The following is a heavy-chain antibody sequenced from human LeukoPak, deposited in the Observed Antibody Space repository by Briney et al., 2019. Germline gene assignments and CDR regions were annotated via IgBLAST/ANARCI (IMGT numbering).Heavy chain of an antibody. CDR3: ARDYGSGGYYYGMDV. J-gene: IGHJ6*02. CDR2: ISSSGSTI. Sequence: PGGSLRLSCAASGFTFSSYEMNWVRQAPGKGLEWVSYISSSGSTIYYADSVKGRFTISRDNAKNSLYLQMNSLRAEDTAVYYCARDYGSGGYYYGMDVWGQGTTVTVSS. D-gene: IGHD3-10*01. V-gene: IGHV3-48*03. CDR1: GFTFSSYE.